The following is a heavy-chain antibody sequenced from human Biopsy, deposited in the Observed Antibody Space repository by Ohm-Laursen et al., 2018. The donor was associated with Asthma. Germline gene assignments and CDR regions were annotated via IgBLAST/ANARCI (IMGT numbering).Heavy chain of an antibody. D-gene: IGHD2-2*01. CDR2: INSVFGTT. J-gene: IGHJ4*02. CDR3: ARKAGSCISRTCYSLDF. Sequence: SVKVSCKSLGGTFNTYVIDWVRQAPGQGLEWMGGINSVFGTTTYPQKFQDRVTITADDSTSTVYMGLSSLRSEDTAVYYCARKAGSCISRTCYSLDFWGQGTLVTVSS. CDR1: GGTFNTYV. V-gene: IGHV1-69*13.